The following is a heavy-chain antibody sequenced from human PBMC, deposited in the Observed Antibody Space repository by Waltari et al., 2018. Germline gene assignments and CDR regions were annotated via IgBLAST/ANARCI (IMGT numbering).Heavy chain of an antibody. V-gene: IGHV4-59*11. J-gene: IGHJ4*02. CDR3: AGTLGNYFDY. D-gene: IGHD7-27*01. CDR1: GGSISSHY. CDR2: IYYSGST. Sequence: QVQLQESGPGLVKPSETLSLTCTVTGGSISSHYWSWIRQPPGKGLEWIGYIYYSGSTNYNPSLKSRVTISVDTSKNQFSLRLSSVTAADTALYYCAGTLGNYFDYWGQGSLVTVSS.